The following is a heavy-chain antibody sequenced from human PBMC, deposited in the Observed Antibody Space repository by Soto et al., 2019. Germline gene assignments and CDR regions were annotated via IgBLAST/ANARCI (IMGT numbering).Heavy chain of an antibody. Sequence: EVHLVESGGGLVQPGGSLRLSCAASGFTFSSYWMTWVRQAPGKGLEWVANIKQDGSEKHYVDSVKGRFTISRDNAKNSLYLQMNNLGAEDTAIYYCVRDTSPRRADYWGQGTLVTVS. CDR2: IKQDGSEK. D-gene: IGHD2-2*01. CDR1: GFTFSSYW. CDR3: VRDTSPRRADY. J-gene: IGHJ4*02. V-gene: IGHV3-7*01.